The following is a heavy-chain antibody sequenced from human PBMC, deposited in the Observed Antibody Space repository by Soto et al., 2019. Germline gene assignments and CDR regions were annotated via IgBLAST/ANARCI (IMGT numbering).Heavy chain of an antibody. Sequence: PGESLKISCKGSGYSFTSYWISWVRQMPGKGLEWMGRIDPSDSYTNYSPSFQGHVTISADKSISTAYLQWSSLKASDTAMYYCARHSLSSDSSGYYYRVNCFDPWGQGTRVTVSS. CDR1: GYSFTSYW. CDR3: ARHSLSSDSSGYYYRVNCFDP. V-gene: IGHV5-10-1*01. D-gene: IGHD3-22*01. CDR2: IDPSDSYT. J-gene: IGHJ5*02.